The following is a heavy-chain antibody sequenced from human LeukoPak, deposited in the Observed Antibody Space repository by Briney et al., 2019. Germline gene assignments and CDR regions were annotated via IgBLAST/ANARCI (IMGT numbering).Heavy chain of an antibody. D-gene: IGHD6-19*01. CDR1: GDSFSSNSAA. J-gene: IGHJ6*02. Sequence: SQTLSLTCAISGDSFSSNSAAWNWIRQSPSRGLEWLGRTYYRSKWYNDYAVSVKSRITINPDTSKNQFSLQLNSATPEDTAVYYCARLRIAVAGFYYGMDVWGQGTTVTVSS. CDR3: ARLRIAVAGFYYGMDV. V-gene: IGHV6-1*01. CDR2: TYYRSKWYN.